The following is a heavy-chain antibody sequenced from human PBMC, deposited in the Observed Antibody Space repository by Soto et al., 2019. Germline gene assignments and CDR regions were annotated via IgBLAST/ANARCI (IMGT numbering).Heavy chain of an antibody. V-gene: IGHV4-34*01. J-gene: IGHJ5*02. D-gene: IGHD6-13*01. CDR1: GGSFSGYY. Sequence: QVQLQQWGAGLMKPSETLSLTCAVYGGSFSGYYWSWIRQPPGKGLEWIGEINHSGSTNYNPSLKSRVTISVDTSKNQFSLKLGSVTTADTAVYYCPRGWRIAAAGRDNWFDPRGQGTLVTVSS. CDR2: INHSGST. CDR3: PRGWRIAAAGRDNWFDP.